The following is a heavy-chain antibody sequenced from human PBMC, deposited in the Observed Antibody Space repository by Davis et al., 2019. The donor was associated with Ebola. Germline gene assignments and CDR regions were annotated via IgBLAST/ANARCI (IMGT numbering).Heavy chain of an antibody. V-gene: IGHV3-30*03. J-gene: IGHJ4*02. D-gene: IGHD3-10*01. CDR3: ASDYGPTTRIFDH. CDR2: ISRDGSDK. CDR1: GFTYSTYG. Sequence: GESLKISCAASGFTYSTYGMHWVRQAPGKGLEWVAAISRDGSDKYYADSVKGRFTISSDNSKNTLYLQMNSLRAEDTAVYYCASDYGPTTRIFDHWGQGTLVTVSS.